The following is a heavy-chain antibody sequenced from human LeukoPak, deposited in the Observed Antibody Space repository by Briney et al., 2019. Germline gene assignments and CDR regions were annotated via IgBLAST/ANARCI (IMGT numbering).Heavy chain of an antibody. Sequence: GGSLRLSCAASGLTFSDFWMSWVRQAPGKGLERVANIMQDGTEKYYVVSVEGRFIIYRDNGKNSLYLQMYSLRAEDTAVYYCARGYSGDWGSYMDVWGQGTTVTISS. CDR1: GLTFSDFW. CDR2: IMQDGTEK. D-gene: IGHD6-19*01. V-gene: IGHV3-7*04. J-gene: IGHJ6*03. CDR3: ARGYSGDWGSYMDV.